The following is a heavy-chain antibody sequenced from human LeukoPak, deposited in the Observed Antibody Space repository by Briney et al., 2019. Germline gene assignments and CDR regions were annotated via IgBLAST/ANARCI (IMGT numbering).Heavy chain of an antibody. CDR3: AKAAFGELLTIDY. Sequence: EAGGSLRLSCAASGFIFSSYGIHWVRQAPGKGLEWVAVISYDESNKYYADSVKGRFTISRDNSKNTLYLQMNSLRAEDTAVYYCAKAAFGELLTIDYWGQGTLVTVSS. D-gene: IGHD3-10*01. J-gene: IGHJ4*02. CDR2: ISYDESNK. V-gene: IGHV3-30*18. CDR1: GFIFSSYG.